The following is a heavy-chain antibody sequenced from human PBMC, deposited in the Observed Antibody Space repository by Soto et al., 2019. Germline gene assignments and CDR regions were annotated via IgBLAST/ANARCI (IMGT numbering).Heavy chain of an antibody. CDR1: GGSFSAYY. D-gene: IGHD5-12*01. V-gene: IGHV4-34*01. J-gene: IGHJ5*02. CDR2: IDHSGSA. CDR3: ARAVSGYTGYDYNWFDP. Sequence: LSLTFAVYGGSFSAYYWTWIRQPPGKGLEWIGEIDHSGSARYNSSLESRVTISVDTSKNQFSLKLNSVTAADTAVYYCARAVSGYTGYDYNWFDPWGQGTLVTVSS.